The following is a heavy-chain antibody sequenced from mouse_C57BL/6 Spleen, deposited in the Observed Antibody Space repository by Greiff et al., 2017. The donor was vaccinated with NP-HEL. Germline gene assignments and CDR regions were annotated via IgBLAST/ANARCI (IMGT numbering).Heavy chain of an antibody. V-gene: IGHV14-2*01. D-gene: IGHD1-1*01. CDR3: SSHYYGSSPYYAMDY. J-gene: IGHJ4*01. CDR2: IDPEDGET. CDR1: GFNFTDYY. Sequence: EVHLVESGAELVKPGASVKLSCTASGFNFTDYYMHWVKQRPEQGLEWIGRIDPEDGETKYAPKFQGKATITADTSSNTAYLELSSLTSEDTAVYYCSSHYYGSSPYYAMDYWGQGTSVTVSS.